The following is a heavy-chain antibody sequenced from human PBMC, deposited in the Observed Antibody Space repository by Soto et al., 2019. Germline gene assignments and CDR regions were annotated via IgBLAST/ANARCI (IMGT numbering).Heavy chain of an antibody. J-gene: IGHJ4*02. CDR1: GGSISSNY. CDR3: ARHEGNGNVWPLDY. CDR2: IHYSGST. D-gene: IGHD2-8*01. Sequence: SETLSLTCTVSGGSISSNYWAWIRQSPGKGLEWIGNIHYSGSTYYMPSLRSRVTLSVDTSKNQFSLRLTSVTAEDTAVYYCARHEGNGNVWPLDYWGQGILVTVSS. V-gene: IGHV4-39*01.